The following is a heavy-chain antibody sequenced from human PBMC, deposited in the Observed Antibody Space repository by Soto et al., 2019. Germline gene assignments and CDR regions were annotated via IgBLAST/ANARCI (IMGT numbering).Heavy chain of an antibody. CDR3: ARGXIAVAGTFLFHYYGMNV. V-gene: IGHV1-46*01. Sequence: ASVKVSCEASGYTFTSCYMHWVRQAPGQGLEWMGIINPSGGSTSYAQKFQGRVTMTRDTSTSTVYMELSSLRSEDTAVYYCARGXIAVAGTFLFHYYGMNVWRPGTTVTVTS. CDR2: INPSGGST. J-gene: IGHJ6*02. D-gene: IGHD6-19*01. CDR1: GYTFTSCY.